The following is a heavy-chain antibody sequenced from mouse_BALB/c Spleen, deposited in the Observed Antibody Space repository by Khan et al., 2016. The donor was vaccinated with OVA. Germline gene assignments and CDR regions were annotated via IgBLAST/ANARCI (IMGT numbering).Heavy chain of an antibody. CDR3: ARGGYGGFAY. Sequence: QVRLQQSGAELVKPGASVKLSCKASGYTFTSYDINWVRQRPEQGLEWIGWMFPGDGSTKYNENFKGKATLTTAKSSSTAYMQLSRLTSEDSGAYFCARGGYGGFAYWGQGTLVTVSA. D-gene: IGHD2-14*01. CDR1: GYTFTSYD. V-gene: IGHV1-85*01. J-gene: IGHJ3*01. CDR2: MFPGDGST.